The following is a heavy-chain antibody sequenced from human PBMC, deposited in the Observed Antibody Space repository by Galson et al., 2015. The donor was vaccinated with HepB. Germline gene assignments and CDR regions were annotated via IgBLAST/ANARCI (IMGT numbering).Heavy chain of an antibody. V-gene: IGHV3-30*04. CDR3: ARDKSAYYYYYGMDV. J-gene: IGHJ6*02. Sequence: SLRLSCAASGFTFSSYAMNWFRQAPGKGLEWVAVISYDGSNKYYADSVKGRLTISRDNPKNTLYLQMNSLRGEDTAVYYCARDKSAYYYYYGMDVWGQGTLVTVSS. CDR2: ISYDGSNK. CDR1: GFTFSSYA. D-gene: IGHD6-25*01.